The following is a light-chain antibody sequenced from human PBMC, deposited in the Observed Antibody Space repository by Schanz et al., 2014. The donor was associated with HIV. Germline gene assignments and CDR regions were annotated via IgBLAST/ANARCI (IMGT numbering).Light chain of an antibody. V-gene: IGKV3-20*01. Sequence: EIVMTQSPATLSVSPGERATLSCRASQSVSSNLAWYQQKPGQAPRLLIYGASTRATGIPERFSGSGSGTDFTLTISRLEPEDFAVYYCQHYGSSFGPGTKVDIK. CDR3: QHYGSS. CDR1: QSVSSN. CDR2: GAS. J-gene: IGKJ3*01.